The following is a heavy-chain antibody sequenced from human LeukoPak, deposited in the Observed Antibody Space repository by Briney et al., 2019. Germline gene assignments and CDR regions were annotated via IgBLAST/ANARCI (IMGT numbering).Heavy chain of an antibody. CDR2: IYPGDSDT. J-gene: IGHJ4*02. V-gene: IGHV5-51*01. CDR1: GYIFTNFW. Sequence: GESLKISCKGSGYIFTNFWTVWVRQMPGKGLEWMGIIYPGDSDTRYSPSFQGQVTISADKSISTAYLQWSSLKASDTAMYYCARRGPDSTLDYWGQGTLVTVSS. D-gene: IGHD6-13*01. CDR3: ARRGPDSTLDY.